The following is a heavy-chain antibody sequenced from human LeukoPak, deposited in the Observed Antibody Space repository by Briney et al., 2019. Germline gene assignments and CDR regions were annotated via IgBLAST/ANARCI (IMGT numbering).Heavy chain of an antibody. J-gene: IGHJ4*02. CDR3: ARHAKWELLYYFDY. CDR2: INHSGST. CDR1: GGSFSGYY. Sequence: SETLSLTCAVYGGSFSGYYWSWIRQPPGKGLEWIGEINHSGSTNYNPSLKSRVTISVDTSKNQFSLKLSSVTAADTAVYYCARHAKWELLYYFDYWGQGTLVTVSS. D-gene: IGHD1-26*01. V-gene: IGHV4-34*01.